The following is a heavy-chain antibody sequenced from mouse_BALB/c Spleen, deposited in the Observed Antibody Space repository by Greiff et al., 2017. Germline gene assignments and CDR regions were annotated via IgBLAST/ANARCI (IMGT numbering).Heavy chain of an antibody. J-gene: IGHJ2*01. CDR1: GFSFTSYG. Sequence: VKLMESGPGLVAPSQSLSLTCTASGFSFTSYGVHWVRQPPGKGLEWLGVIWAGGSTNYNSALMSRLSISTDNSQSQVFLKMNSLHTDETARFYCGGDDYYGSSSFDYWGQGTTVTVSS. D-gene: IGHD1-1*01. CDR3: GGDDYYGSSSFDY. CDR2: IWAGGST. V-gene: IGHV2-9*02.